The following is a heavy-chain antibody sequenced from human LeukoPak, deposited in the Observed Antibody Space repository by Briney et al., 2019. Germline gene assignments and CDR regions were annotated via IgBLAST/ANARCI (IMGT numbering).Heavy chain of an antibody. V-gene: IGHV3-74*01. CDR2: INSDGSTT. J-gene: IGHJ4*02. Sequence: GGSLRLSCAASGFTFSNYWMHWVRQAPGMGLMWVSRINSDGSTTNYADSVKGRFTISRDNAKNTLYLQMNSLRAEDTAVYYCASGYVDYGGNSHWGQGTLVTVST. CDR1: GFTFSNYW. CDR3: ASGYVDYGGNSH. D-gene: IGHD4-23*01.